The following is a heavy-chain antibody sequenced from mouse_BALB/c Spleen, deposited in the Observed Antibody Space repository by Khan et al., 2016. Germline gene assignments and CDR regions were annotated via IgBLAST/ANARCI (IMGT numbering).Heavy chain of an antibody. Sequence: EVPLVESGGGLVQPTGSLNLSCAASGFTFNTYAMNWVRQAPGKGLEWVARIRSKSNNYATSYADSVKARFTISRHDSKSILSLNMTNLKTEDTAMYYGVRGNDYDVYFDYWGQGTTLTVSS. CDR2: IRSKSNNYAT. CDR3: VRGNDYDVYFDY. V-gene: IGHV10-1*02. J-gene: IGHJ2*01. D-gene: IGHD2-4*01. CDR1: GFTFNTYA.